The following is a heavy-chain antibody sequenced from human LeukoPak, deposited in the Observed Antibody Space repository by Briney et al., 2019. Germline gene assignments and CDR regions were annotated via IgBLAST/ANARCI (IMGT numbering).Heavy chain of an antibody. Sequence: GGSLRLSCAASGFTFSIYSMNWVRQAPGKGLEWVSSISSSSSYIYYADSVKGRFTISRDNAKNSLYLQMNSLRAEDTAVYYCARDYGSGSYSYFDYWGQGTLVTVSS. D-gene: IGHD3-10*01. CDR3: ARDYGSGSYSYFDY. J-gene: IGHJ4*02. CDR1: GFTFSIYS. V-gene: IGHV3-21*01. CDR2: ISSSSSYI.